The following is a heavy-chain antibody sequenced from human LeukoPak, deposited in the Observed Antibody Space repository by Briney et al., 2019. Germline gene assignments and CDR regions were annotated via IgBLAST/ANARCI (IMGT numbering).Heavy chain of an antibody. CDR2: IYYSGST. Sequence: SETLSLTCTVSGGSMSGYYWSWIRQPPGKGLEWIGYIYYSGSTNSNPSLKSRVTISIDTSKNQFSLNLRSVTAADTAVYYCARDGSSSSWEPDAFDIWGQGIMVTVSS. CDR1: GGSMSGYY. J-gene: IGHJ3*02. CDR3: ARDGSSSSWEPDAFDI. D-gene: IGHD6-13*01. V-gene: IGHV4-59*01.